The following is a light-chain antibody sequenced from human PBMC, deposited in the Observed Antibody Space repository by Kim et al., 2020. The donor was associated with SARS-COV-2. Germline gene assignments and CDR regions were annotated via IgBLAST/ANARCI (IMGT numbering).Light chain of an antibody. V-gene: IGKV3-11*01. CDR2: DAS. CDR3: QQRSNWPLT. CDR1: QSVSSY. J-gene: IGKJ4*01. Sequence: EIVLTQSPATLSLSPGERATLSCRASQSVSSYLAWYQQKPSQAPRLLIYDASNRATGIPARFSGSGSGTDFTLTISSLEPEDFAVYYCQQRSNWPLTFGGGNKVDIK.